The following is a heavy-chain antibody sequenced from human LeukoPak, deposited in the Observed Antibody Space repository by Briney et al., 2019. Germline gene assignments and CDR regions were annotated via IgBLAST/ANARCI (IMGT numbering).Heavy chain of an antibody. CDR2: ISWNSGSI. Sequence: PGRSLRLSCAASGFTFDDYAMHWVRQAPGKGLEWVSGISWNSGSIGYADSVKGRFTISRDNAKNSLYLQMNSLRAEDMALYYCAKGKYYDFWSGSLDYWGQGTLVTVSS. J-gene: IGHJ4*02. D-gene: IGHD3-3*01. CDR3: AKGKYYDFWSGSLDY. CDR1: GFTFDDYA. V-gene: IGHV3-9*03.